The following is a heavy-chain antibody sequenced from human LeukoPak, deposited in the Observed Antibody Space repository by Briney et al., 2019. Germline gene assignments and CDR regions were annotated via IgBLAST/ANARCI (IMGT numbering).Heavy chain of an antibody. J-gene: IGHJ4*02. CDR1: GFTVSSNS. V-gene: IGHV3-53*01. CDR3: ARDARGYCSGGSCYPY. Sequence: GGSLRLSCTVSGFTVSSNSMSWVRQAPGKGLEWVSFIYSGGNTHYSDSVKGRFTISRDNSKNTLYLQMNSLRAEDTAVYYCARDARGYCSGGSCYPYWGQGTLVTVSS. D-gene: IGHD2-15*01. CDR2: IYSGGNT.